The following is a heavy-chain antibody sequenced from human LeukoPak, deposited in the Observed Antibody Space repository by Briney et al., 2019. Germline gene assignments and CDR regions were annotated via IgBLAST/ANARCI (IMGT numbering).Heavy chain of an antibody. V-gene: IGHV3-74*01. J-gene: IGHJ3*02. D-gene: IGHD2-8*01. CDR3: ARGGYCSIGVCHPDDAFDI. CDR1: GFTFSSSW. Sequence: GGSLRLSCAASGFTFSSSWMHWVRQAPGKGLVWLSRSNSDGSSTDYADSVKGRFTISRDNAKNTLYLQMNSLRAEDTAVYYCARGGYCSIGVCHPDDAFDIWGQGTVVTVSS. CDR2: SNSDGSST.